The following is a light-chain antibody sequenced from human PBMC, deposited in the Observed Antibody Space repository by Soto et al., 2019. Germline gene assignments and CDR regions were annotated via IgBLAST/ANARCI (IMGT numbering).Light chain of an antibody. CDR2: GAS. V-gene: IGKV3-20*01. Sequence: EIVLTQSPATMSLSPGARATISCRASQSVSNNYLAWYQQKPGQAPRLLIYGASNRATGIPDRFSGSGSGTDFTLTISRLEPEDFAVYYCQQYGSSGTFGQGTKVDIK. CDR3: QQYGSSGT. J-gene: IGKJ1*01. CDR1: QSVSNNY.